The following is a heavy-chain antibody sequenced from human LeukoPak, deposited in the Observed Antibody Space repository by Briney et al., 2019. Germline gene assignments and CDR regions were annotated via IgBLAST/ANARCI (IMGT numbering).Heavy chain of an antibody. D-gene: IGHD3-22*01. Sequence: SETLSLTCTVSGGSISSGGYYWSWIRQHPGKGLEWIGYIYYSGSTYYNPSLKSRVTISVDTSKNQFSLKLSSVTAADTAVYYCARDRASWLLPEGRYLEAHALDIWGQGTMVTVSS. V-gene: IGHV4-31*03. CDR1: GGSISSGGYY. J-gene: IGHJ3*02. CDR2: IYYSGST. CDR3: ARDRASWLLPEGRYLEAHALDI.